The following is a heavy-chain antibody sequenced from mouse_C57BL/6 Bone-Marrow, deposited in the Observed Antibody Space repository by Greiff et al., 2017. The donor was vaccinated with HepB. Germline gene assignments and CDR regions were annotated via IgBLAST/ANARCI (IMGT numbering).Heavy chain of an antibody. D-gene: IGHD1-1*01. CDR2: IDPEDGET. V-gene: IGHV14-2*01. CDR3: ARITTVPWYFDV. Sequence: DVKLEESGAELVKPGASVKLSCTASGFNIKDYYMHWVKQRTEQGLEWIGRIDPEDGETKYAPKFQGKATITADTSSNTAYLQLSSLTSEDTAVYYCARITTVPWYFDVWGTGTTVTVSS. CDR1: GFNIKDYY. J-gene: IGHJ1*03.